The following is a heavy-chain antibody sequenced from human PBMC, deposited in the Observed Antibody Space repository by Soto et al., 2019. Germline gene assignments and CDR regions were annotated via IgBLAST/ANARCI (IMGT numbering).Heavy chain of an antibody. Sequence: ASVKVSCKASGYTFTSYAMHWARQAPGQRLEWMGWINAGNGNTKYSQKFQGRVTITRDTSASTAYMELSSLRSEDTAVYYCARIHYDILTGWNYWGEGTLVTVSS. D-gene: IGHD3-9*01. J-gene: IGHJ4*02. V-gene: IGHV1-3*01. CDR1: GYTFTSYA. CDR3: ARIHYDILTGWNY. CDR2: INAGNGNT.